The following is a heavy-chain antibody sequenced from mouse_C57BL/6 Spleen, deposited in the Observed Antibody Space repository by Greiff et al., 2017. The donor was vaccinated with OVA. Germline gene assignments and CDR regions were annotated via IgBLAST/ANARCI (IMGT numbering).Heavy chain of an antibody. CDR2: FYPGSGSI. V-gene: IGHV1-62-2*01. Sequence: VQVVESGAELVKPGASVKLSCKASGYTFTEYTIHWVKQRSGQGLEWIGWFYPGSGSIKYNEKFKDKATLTADKSSSTVYMELSRLTSEDSAVYFCARHEDRSYYFDYWGQGTTLTVSS. CDR1: GYTFTEYT. J-gene: IGHJ2*01. CDR3: ARHEDRSYYFDY.